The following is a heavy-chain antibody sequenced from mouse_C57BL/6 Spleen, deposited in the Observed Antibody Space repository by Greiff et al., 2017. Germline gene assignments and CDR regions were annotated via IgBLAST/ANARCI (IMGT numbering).Heavy chain of an antibody. CDR2: ISYDGSN. CDR3: AHYGSSRAWFAY. CDR1: GYSITSGYY. J-gene: IGHJ3*01. D-gene: IGHD1-1*01. V-gene: IGHV3-6*01. Sequence: ESGPGLVKPSQSLSLTCSVTGYSITSGYYWNWIRQFPGNKLEWMGYISYDGSNNYNPSLKNRISITRDTSKNQFFLKLNSVTTEDTATYYCAHYGSSRAWFAYWGQGTLVTVSA.